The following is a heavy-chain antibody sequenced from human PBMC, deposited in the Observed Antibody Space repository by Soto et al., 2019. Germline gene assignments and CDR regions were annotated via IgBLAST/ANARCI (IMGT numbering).Heavy chain of an antibody. CDR2: ISSSSSYI. CDR3: ARGLEWPNYMDV. CDR1: GFTFSSYS. Sequence: EVQLVESGGGLVKPGGSLRLSCAASGFTFSSYSMNWVRQAPGKGLEWVSSISSSSSYINYADSLQGRFTISRDNAKNSLYLQMNSLRAEDTAVYYCARGLEWPNYMDVWGKGTTVTVSS. J-gene: IGHJ6*03. V-gene: IGHV3-21*01. D-gene: IGHD3-3*01.